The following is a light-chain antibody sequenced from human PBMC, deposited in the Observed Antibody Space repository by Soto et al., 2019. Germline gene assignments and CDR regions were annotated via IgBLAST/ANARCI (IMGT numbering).Light chain of an antibody. CDR1: SSDVGGYNY. CDR2: EVS. CDR3: SSYTSSRAYV. V-gene: IGLV2-14*01. J-gene: IGLJ1*01. Sequence: QSALTQPASVSGSPGQSITISCTGTSSDVGGYNYVSWYQQQSGKAPKLMIHEVSNRPSGVSNRFSGSKSGNTASLTISGLQAEDEGDYYCSSYTSSRAYVFGIGTKVTVL.